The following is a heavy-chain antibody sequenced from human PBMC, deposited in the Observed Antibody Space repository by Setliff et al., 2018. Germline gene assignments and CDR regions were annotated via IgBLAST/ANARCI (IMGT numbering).Heavy chain of an antibody. J-gene: IGHJ4*02. CDR2: IMDGRDT. V-gene: IGHV4-34*12. D-gene: IGHD1-26*01. CDR3: ARHLGPWDPVDF. Sequence: PSETLSLTCAIYGESSSGYYWSWIRQSPGKTLEWIGEIMDGRDTVYNPSLNSRVTISVDTSMNQFSLRLSSVTAADTAVYYCARHLGPWDPVDFWGQGTLVTVSS. CDR1: GESSSGYY.